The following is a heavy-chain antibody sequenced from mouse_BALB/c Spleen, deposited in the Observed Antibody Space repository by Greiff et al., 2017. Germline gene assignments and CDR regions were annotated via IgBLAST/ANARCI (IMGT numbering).Heavy chain of an antibody. CDR2: IYPSDSYT. J-gene: IGHJ2*01. V-gene: IGHV1-69*02. CDR1: GYTFTSYW. CDR3: TRGGITTRGPFDY. D-gene: IGHD2-4*01. Sequence: VQLQQPGAELVRPGASVKLSCKASGYTFTSYWINWVKQRPGQGLEWIGNIYPSDSYTNYNQKFKDKATFTVDKSSSTAYMQLSSPTSEDSAVYYCTRGGITTRGPFDYWGQGTTLTVSS.